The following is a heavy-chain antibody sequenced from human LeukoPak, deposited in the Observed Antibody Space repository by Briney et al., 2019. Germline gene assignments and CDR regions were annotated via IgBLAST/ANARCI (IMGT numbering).Heavy chain of an antibody. V-gene: IGHV3-23*01. CDR2: ISFSGRST. D-gene: IGHD1-26*01. J-gene: IGHJ4*02. CDR1: GFTFSDYA. Sequence: GGSLRLSCAVSGFTFSDYAMSWVRQAPGKGLEWVLGISFSGRSTNYADSVKGRFIISRDNSNNTLHLQMNSLRAEDTAVYYCAKDREKAVGATIFDYWGQGTLVTVSS. CDR3: AKDREKAVGATIFDY.